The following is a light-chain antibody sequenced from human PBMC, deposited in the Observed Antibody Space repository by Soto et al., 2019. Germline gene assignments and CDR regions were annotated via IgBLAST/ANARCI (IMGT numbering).Light chain of an antibody. CDR1: SSDIGSNT. J-gene: IGLJ2*01. CDR3: QSYDSSLTNAV. CDR2: NDN. V-gene: IGLV1-44*01. Sequence: QSVLTQPPSASGTPGQRVSISCSGSSSDIGSNTVNWYQQLPGTAPKVLIYNDNQRPSGVPDRFSGSKSGTSASLAISGLQSEDEAHYHCQSYDSSLTNAVFGGGTKLTVL.